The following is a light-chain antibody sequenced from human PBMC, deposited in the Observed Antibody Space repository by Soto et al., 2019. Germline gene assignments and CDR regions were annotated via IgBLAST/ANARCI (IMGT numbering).Light chain of an antibody. V-gene: IGLV1-40*01. CDR1: SSNIGAGYD. CDR3: QSYDSSLTSSKV. Sequence: QSVLTQPPLVSGAPGQRVTISCTGSSSNIGAGYDVHWYQQLPGTAPKLLIYGNSNRPSGVPDRFSGSKSGTSDSLAITGLQAEDEADYYCQSYDSSLTSSKVFGGGTQLTVL. CDR2: GNS. J-gene: IGLJ3*02.